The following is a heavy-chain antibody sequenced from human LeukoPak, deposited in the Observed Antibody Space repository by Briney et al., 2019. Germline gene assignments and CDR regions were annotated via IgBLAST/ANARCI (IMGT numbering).Heavy chain of an antibody. CDR1: VFTFSIYA. CDR3: AKDQKSGVDTAMAS. D-gene: IGHD5-18*01. V-gene: IGHV3-23*01. CDR2: ISGSGGST. Sequence: GASLRLSCAASVFTFSIYAMSWVRQAPGKGLEWVSAISGSGGSTYYADSVRGRFTISRDNSKNTLYLQMNSLRAEDTAVYYCAKDQKSGVDTAMASWGQGTLVTVSS. J-gene: IGHJ4*02.